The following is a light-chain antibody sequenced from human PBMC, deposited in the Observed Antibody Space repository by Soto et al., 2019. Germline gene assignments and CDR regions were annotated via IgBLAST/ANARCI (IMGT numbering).Light chain of an antibody. CDR2: TAS. Sequence: DMQMTQSPSSLSASVGDRVTITCRASQGIYNYLAWYQQKPGKVPKLLIHTASALQSGVPSRFSGSGSGTDFTLTISSLQPEDAATYYCQKYNSAPLTFGGGTKVDIK. J-gene: IGKJ4*01. CDR3: QKYNSAPLT. CDR1: QGIYNY. V-gene: IGKV1-27*01.